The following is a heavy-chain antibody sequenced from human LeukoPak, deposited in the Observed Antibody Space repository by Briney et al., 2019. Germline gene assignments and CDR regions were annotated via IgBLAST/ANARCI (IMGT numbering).Heavy chain of an antibody. CDR3: ARGDCTNGVCYTTLFDY. CDR1: GGSISTYY. J-gene: IGHJ4*02. D-gene: IGHD2-8*01. V-gene: IGHV4-59*01. CDR2: IYYSGST. Sequence: PSETLSLTCTVSGGSISTYYWSWIRQPPGKGLEWIGYIYYSGSTNYSPSLKSRVTISVDTSKNQFSLKLSSVTAADTAVYYCARGDCTNGVCYTTLFDYWGQGTLVTVSS.